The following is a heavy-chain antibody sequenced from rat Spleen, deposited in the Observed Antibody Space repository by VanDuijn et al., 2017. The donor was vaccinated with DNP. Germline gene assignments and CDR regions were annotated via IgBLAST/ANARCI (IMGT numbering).Heavy chain of an antibody. CDR3: ARVGDLHDGGDGDVLDA. CDR1: GFTFSYYW. J-gene: IGHJ4*01. V-gene: IGHV5-31*01. D-gene: IGHD1-12*02. CDR2: ITGGSGIT. Sequence: EVQLVESGGDLVQPGRSLKLSCVASGFTFSYYWMAWIRQVPGKGLEWIASITGGSGITSYPDSVKGRFTISRDDAKNTLSLQMNSLRSEDTATYYCARVGDLHDGGDGDVLDAWGQGTSVTVS.